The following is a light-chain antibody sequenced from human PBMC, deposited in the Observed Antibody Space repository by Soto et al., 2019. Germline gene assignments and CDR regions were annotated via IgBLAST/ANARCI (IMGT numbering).Light chain of an antibody. V-gene: IGLV2-14*03. CDR3: SSYTSSSTWV. J-gene: IGLJ3*02. CDR2: DVN. CDR1: TSDVGGYNF. Sequence: QSALTQPASVSGSPGQSITISCTGTTSDVGGYNFVSWYQQHPGKAPRLMIYDVNTRPSGISSRFSGSKSGNTASLTISGLQTEDEADYYCSSYTSSSTWVFGGGTKLTVL.